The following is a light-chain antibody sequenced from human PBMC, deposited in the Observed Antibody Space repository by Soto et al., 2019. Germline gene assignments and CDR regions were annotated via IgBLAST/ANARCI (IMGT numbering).Light chain of an antibody. Sequence: EIVLTQSPGTLSLSPGERATLSCRASQSVFNNNLAWYQQRPGQAPGLLMFGASSRATGIPDRFSGSGSGTDFPLTISRLEPEDFALYPCLQYGGSARTFGQGNKREI. CDR1: QSVFNNN. CDR3: LQYGGSART. V-gene: IGKV3-20*01. CDR2: GAS. J-gene: IGKJ2*01.